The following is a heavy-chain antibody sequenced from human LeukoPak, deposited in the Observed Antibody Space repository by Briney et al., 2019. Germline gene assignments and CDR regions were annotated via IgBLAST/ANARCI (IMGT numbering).Heavy chain of an antibody. CDR3: TAASGSYWYFDL. Sequence: SQTLSLTCNVSGGSIRSGGYYWSWIRQHPGKGLEWIGFIYNSGSTYYNPSLKSRVTISVDTSKNQFSLRLSSVTAADTAVYYCTAASGSYWYFDLWGRGTLVTVSS. CDR2: IYNSGST. V-gene: IGHV4-31*03. CDR1: GGSIRSGGYY. J-gene: IGHJ2*01. D-gene: IGHD6-13*01.